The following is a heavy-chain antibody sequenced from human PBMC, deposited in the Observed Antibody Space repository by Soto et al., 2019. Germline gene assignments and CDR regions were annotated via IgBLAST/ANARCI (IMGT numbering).Heavy chain of an antibody. CDR3: ARGQDGYNWNYGMDV. CDR2: IIPIFGTA. Sequence: GASVKVSCKASGGTFSSYAISWVRQAPGQGLEWVGGIIPIFGTANYAQKFQGRVTITADESTSTAYMELSSLRSEDTAVYYCARGQDGYNWNYGMDVWGQGTTVTVSS. J-gene: IGHJ6*02. CDR1: GGTFSSYA. D-gene: IGHD5-12*01. V-gene: IGHV1-69*13.